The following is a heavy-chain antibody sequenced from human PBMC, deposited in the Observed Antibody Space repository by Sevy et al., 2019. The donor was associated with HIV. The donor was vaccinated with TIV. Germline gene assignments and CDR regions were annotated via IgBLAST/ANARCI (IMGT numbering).Heavy chain of an antibody. D-gene: IGHD5-18*01. CDR3: ARQSGFLYADTARPDAFDF. J-gene: IGHJ3*01. Sequence: GGSLRLSCAGSGFTLSSYWMSWVRQAPGRGLEWVANIKQDGSEKYYVDSVKGRFTISRDNAENSMYLQMNSLRDEDTAMYYGARQSGFLYADTARPDAFDFWGRGTMVTVSS. CDR2: IKQDGSEK. CDR1: GFTLSSYW. V-gene: IGHV3-7*01.